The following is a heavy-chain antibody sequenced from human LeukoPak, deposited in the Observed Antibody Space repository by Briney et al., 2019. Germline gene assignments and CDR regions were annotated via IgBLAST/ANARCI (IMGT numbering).Heavy chain of an antibody. CDR3: AKDIGRVDTASTYMDV. CDR1: GFTFDDYA. CDR2: ISWNSFTI. V-gene: IGHV3-9*01. D-gene: IGHD5-18*01. J-gene: IGHJ6*03. Sequence: GGSLRLSCAASGFTFDDYAMHWVRHAPGKGLEWVSGISWNSFTIGYADSVKGRFTISRDNAKNSLYLQMNSLRVEDTALYYCAKDIGRVDTASTYMDVWGKGTTVTISS.